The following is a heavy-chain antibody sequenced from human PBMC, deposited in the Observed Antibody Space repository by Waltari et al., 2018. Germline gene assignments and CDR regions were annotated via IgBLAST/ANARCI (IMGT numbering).Heavy chain of an antibody. D-gene: IGHD2-2*01. CDR1: GFTFSSHW. CDR2: VNVDGSAA. Sequence: EGQLAESGGGLVQPGGSLRLPCAASGFTFSSHWLTWSRQAPGKGLVWVSRVNVDGSAATYAASVRGRFTISRDNAKNTLYLQMNSLKVEDTAVYYCARESEFCSSSACNDGFDVWGQGTMVIVSS. CDR3: ARESEFCSSSACNDGFDV. V-gene: IGHV3-74*01. J-gene: IGHJ3*01.